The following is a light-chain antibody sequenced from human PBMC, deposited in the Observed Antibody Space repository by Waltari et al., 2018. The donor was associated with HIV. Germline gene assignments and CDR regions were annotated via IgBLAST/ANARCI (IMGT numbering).Light chain of an antibody. CDR1: QTLLRNNGYNY. V-gene: IGKV2-28*01. CDR3: MQSLQTPRT. Sequence: IVMTQSPLSLSVAPGEPASISCRSSQTLLRNNGYNYLDWYIKKPGQSPQVLIYLGSHRATGVPDRFSGSGSGTDFTLKINRVEAEDVGVYFCMQSLQTPRTFGQGTKVEMK. J-gene: IGKJ1*01. CDR2: LGS.